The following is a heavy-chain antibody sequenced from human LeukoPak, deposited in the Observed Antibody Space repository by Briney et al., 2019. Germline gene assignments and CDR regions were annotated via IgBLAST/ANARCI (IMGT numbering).Heavy chain of an antibody. CDR2: INPSGGST. Sequence: ASVKVSCKASGYTFTSYYMHWVRQAPGPGLEWMGIINPSGGSTSYAQKFQGRVTMTRDMSTSTDYMELSSLRSEDTAIYYCARDNSVGDNAWWFDPWGQGTLVTVSS. D-gene: IGHD1-26*01. J-gene: IGHJ5*02. V-gene: IGHV1-46*01. CDR1: GYTFTSYY. CDR3: ARDNSVGDNAWWFDP.